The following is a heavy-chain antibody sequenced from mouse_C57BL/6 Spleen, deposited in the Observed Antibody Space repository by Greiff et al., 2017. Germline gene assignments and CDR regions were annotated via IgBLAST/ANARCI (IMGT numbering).Heavy chain of an antibody. Sequence: QVQLQQPGAELVRPGSSVTLSCKASGYTFTSYWMDWVKQRPGQGLEWIGNIYPSDSVTTSNQKFKDKATLTVDKSSSTAYMQLSSLTSEDSAVYYCARKALPYAMDYWGQGTSVTVSS. V-gene: IGHV1-61*01. CDR3: ARKALPYAMDY. J-gene: IGHJ4*01. CDR1: GYTFTSYW. CDR2: IYPSDSVT.